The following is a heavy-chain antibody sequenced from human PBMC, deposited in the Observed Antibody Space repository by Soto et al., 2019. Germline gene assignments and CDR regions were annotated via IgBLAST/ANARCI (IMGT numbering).Heavy chain of an antibody. D-gene: IGHD5-18*01. Sequence: SETLSLTCAVYGGSFRGYYWSWIRQPPGKGLEWIGEINHSGSTNYNPSLKSRVTISVDTSKNQFSLKLSSVTAADTAVYYCARGYSYGKNYYYYGMDVWGQGTTVTVSS. CDR1: GGSFRGYY. J-gene: IGHJ6*02. V-gene: IGHV4-34*01. CDR2: INHSGST. CDR3: ARGYSYGKNYYYYGMDV.